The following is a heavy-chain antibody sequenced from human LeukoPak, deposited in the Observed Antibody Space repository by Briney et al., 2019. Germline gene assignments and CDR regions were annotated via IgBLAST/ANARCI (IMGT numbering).Heavy chain of an antibody. CDR2: IIPIFGTA. D-gene: IGHD3-10*01. V-gene: IGHV1-69*13. J-gene: IGHJ6*03. Sequence: SVKVSCKASGGTFSSYAISWVRQAPGQGLEWMGGIIPIFGTANYAQKFQGRVTITADESTSTAYMELSSLRSEDTAVYYCASTDYYGSGSRSMDYYYYMDVWGKGTTVTISS. CDR1: GGTFSSYA. CDR3: ASTDYYGSGSRSMDYYYYMDV.